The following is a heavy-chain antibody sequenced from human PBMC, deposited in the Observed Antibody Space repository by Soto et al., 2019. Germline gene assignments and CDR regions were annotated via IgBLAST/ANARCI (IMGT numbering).Heavy chain of an antibody. Sequence: PGGSLRLSCEASGFTVSDNYMTWVRQAPGKGLEWVSLIYSDVYSDGTTYYADSMKGRFTIFRDNSKNTLYLRMNSLRADDTAVYYCAKVLSGAGSYANNFDYWGQGTLVTVSS. CDR3: AKVLSGAGSYANNFDY. J-gene: IGHJ4*02. D-gene: IGHD3-10*01. CDR2: IYSDVYSDGTT. CDR1: GFTVSDNY. V-gene: IGHV3-53*01.